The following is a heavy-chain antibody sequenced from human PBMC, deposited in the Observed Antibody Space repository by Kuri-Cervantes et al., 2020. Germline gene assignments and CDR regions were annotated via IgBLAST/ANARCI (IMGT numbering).Heavy chain of an antibody. Sequence: GESLKISCAASGFTFSSYAMHWVRQAPGKGLEWVAVISYDGSNKYYADSVKGRFTISRDNSKNTLYLQMNSLRAEDTAVYYCARGYSSTSCYALFDYWGQGTLVTVSS. CDR3: ARGYSSTSCYALFDY. V-gene: IGHV3-30-3*01. D-gene: IGHD2-2*01. CDR2: ISYDGSNK. CDR1: GFTFSSYA. J-gene: IGHJ4*02.